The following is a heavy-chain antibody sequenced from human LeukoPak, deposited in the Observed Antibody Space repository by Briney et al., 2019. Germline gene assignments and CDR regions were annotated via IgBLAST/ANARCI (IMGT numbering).Heavy chain of an antibody. V-gene: IGHV1-46*01. Sequence: ASVKVSCKASGYTFTSYYMHWVRQAPGQGLEWMGIINPSGGSTSYAQKFQGRVTMTRDTSTSTVYMELSSLRSDDTAVYYCTRGHIGVPFDYWGQGTLVTVSS. CDR3: TRGHIGVPFDY. D-gene: IGHD3-10*01. CDR2: INPSGGST. CDR1: GYTFTSYY. J-gene: IGHJ4*02.